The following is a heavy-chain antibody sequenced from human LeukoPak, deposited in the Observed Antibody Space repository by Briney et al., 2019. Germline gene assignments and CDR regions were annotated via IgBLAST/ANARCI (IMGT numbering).Heavy chain of an antibody. V-gene: IGHV3-20*04. CDR1: GFTFDDYG. Sequence: GGSLRLSCGASGFTFDDYGMSWVRQAPGKGLEWVSGINWNGGSTGYADSVKGRFTISRDNAKNSLYLQMNSLRAEDTGVYYCAKDLSSGSRRAYWGQGTLVTVSS. J-gene: IGHJ4*02. D-gene: IGHD6-19*01. CDR2: INWNGGST. CDR3: AKDLSSGSRRAY.